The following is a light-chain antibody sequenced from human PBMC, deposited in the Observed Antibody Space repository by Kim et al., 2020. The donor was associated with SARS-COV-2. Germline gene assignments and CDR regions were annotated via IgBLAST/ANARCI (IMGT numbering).Light chain of an antibody. J-gene: IGKJ5*01. Sequence: AIQLTQSPSSLSASLGDSVTITCRASQDISSDLAWYQQTPGKSPQLLIYDASTLESGVPSRFSGSGSGTDFTLTISSLQPQDFATYFCQQFHRSPTCGQGTRLDIK. CDR1: QDISSD. CDR2: DAS. CDR3: QQFHRSPT. V-gene: IGKV1-13*02.